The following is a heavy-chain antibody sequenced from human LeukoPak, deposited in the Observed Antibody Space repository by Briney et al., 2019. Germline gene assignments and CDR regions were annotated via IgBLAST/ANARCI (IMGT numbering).Heavy chain of an antibody. J-gene: IGHJ4*02. CDR1: GGSIRSYL. CDR2: ISYSGST. D-gene: IGHD4-17*01. V-gene: IGHV4-59*08. CDR3: ARRNDGDYDHYSEY. Sequence: SETLSLTCTVSGGSIRSYLWSWIRQPPGKGLEWIGYISYSGSTNYNPSLKSRVTISVDASKNQFSLELNSVTAADTAVYYCARRNDGDYDHYSEYWGQGTLVTVSS.